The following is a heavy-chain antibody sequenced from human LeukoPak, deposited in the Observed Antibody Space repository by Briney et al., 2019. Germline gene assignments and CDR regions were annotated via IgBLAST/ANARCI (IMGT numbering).Heavy chain of an antibody. CDR2: FDREDGET. V-gene: IGHV1-24*01. D-gene: IGHD1-26*01. CDR3: ARVSRIVGATDY. CDR1: GNTLTALS. J-gene: IGHJ4*02. Sequence: ASVKVSCKVSGNTLTALSVHWVRQAPGKGLEWMGGFDREDGETMYAQTFQGRVIMTEDTPTDTAYLELSSLRSEDTAVYYCARVSRIVGATDYWGQGTLVTVSS.